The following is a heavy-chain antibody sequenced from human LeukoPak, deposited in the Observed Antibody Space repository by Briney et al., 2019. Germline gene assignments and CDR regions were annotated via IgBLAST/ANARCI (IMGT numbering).Heavy chain of an antibody. CDR1: GGSISNYY. CDR2: IYYTGST. D-gene: IGHD6-13*01. J-gene: IGHJ5*02. Sequence: SETLSLTCTVSGGSISNYYWNWIRQSPGKGLEWIGYIYYTGSTNYNPSLKGRVTISVDTSKNQFSLKLSSVTAADTAVYYCARQYSSSWGIYNWFDPWGQGTLVTVSS. V-gene: IGHV4-59*08. CDR3: ARQYSSSWGIYNWFDP.